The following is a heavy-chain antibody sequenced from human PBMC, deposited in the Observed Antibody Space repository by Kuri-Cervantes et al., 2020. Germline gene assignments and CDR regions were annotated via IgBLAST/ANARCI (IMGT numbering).Heavy chain of an antibody. Sequence: ASVKVSCKASGYTFTSYAMNWVRQAPGQRLEWMGWINAGNGNTKYSQKFQGRVTITRDTSASTAYMELSSLRSEDTAVYYCASGGRHSSNLDYWGQGTLVTVSS. CDR1: GYTFTSYA. J-gene: IGHJ4*02. CDR3: ASGGRHSSNLDY. CDR2: INAGNGNT. V-gene: IGHV1-3*01. D-gene: IGHD6-13*01.